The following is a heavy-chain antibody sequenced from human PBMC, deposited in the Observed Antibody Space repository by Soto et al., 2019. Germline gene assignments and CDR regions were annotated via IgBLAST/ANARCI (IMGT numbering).Heavy chain of an antibody. CDR3: AHRGGCSAASCCCNCFDA. J-gene: IGHJ5*02. D-gene: IGHD2-15*01. CDR2: VYWDGDE. Sequence: QITLKESGPALVRPTQTLTLTCTYSGFSLTTSGVGVAWIRQAPGKALECLALVYWDGDERFNPSLKNRLTLTKDTSKTRGVLTMTNVDPVDTATYYCAHRGGCSAASCCCNCFDAWGQGALVSVSS. V-gene: IGHV2-5*02. CDR1: GFSLTTSGVG.